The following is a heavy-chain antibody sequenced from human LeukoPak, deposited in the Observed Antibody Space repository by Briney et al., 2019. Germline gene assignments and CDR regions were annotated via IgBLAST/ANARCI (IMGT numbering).Heavy chain of an antibody. J-gene: IGHJ6*03. CDR1: GGTFSSYA. V-gene: IGHV1-69*13. D-gene: IGHD2-2*01. CDR2: IIPIFGTA. CDR3: ASSTSSPGRYYYMDV. Sequence: SVTVSCKASGGTFSSYAISWVRQAPGQGLEWMGGIIPIFGTANYAQKFQGRVTITADESTSTAYMELSSLRSEDTAVYYCASSTSSPGRYYYMDVWGKGTTVTISS.